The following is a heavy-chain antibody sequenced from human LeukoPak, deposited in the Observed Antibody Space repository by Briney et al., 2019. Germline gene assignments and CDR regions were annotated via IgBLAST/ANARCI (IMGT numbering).Heavy chain of an antibody. Sequence: SETLSLTCTVSGGSISSSTYWDWIRQPPGKGLEWIGTIHYSGITYYNPSLKSRVTISVDMSKNQFSLKLSSVTAADTAVYYCARPAPGKKYGMDVWGQGTTVTVSS. J-gene: IGHJ6*02. CDR3: ARPAPGKKYGMDV. CDR2: IHYSGIT. V-gene: IGHV4-39*01. CDR1: GGSISSSTY.